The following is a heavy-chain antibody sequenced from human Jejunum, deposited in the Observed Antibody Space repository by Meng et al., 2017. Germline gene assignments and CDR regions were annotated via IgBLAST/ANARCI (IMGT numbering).Heavy chain of an antibody. CDR1: GYTFTGNY. J-gene: IGHJ6*02. CDR2: INPNSGGT. D-gene: IGHD6-13*01. Sequence: ASVKVSCKASGYTFTGNYLHWVRPAPGQGLEWMGRINPNSGGTKYEEKFKGRVTMTWDTSISTAYMELTSLRSDDTAVYYCAKDRTSSWSDYYYSGMDVWGPGTTVTVSS. V-gene: IGHV1-2*06. CDR3: AKDRTSSWSDYYYSGMDV.